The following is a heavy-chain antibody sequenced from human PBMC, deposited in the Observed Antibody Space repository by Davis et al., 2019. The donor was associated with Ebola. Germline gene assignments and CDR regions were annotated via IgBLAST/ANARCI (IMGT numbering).Heavy chain of an antibody. CDR3: ARTSIVGTTTTASDI. V-gene: IGHV1-18*01. Sequence: AASVKVSCKASGYTFTSYAMNWVRQAPGQGLEWMGWISGYNGNTDYAQTVQGRVSMTTDTSTSTAYLDLRSLRSDDTAVYFCARTSIVGTTTTASDIWGQGTLVTVSS. D-gene: IGHD1-26*01. J-gene: IGHJ3*02. CDR1: GYTFTSYA. CDR2: ISGYNGNT.